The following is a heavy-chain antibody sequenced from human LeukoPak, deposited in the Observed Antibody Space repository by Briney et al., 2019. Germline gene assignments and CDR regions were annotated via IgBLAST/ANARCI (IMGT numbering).Heavy chain of an antibody. CDR2: IYPGDSDT. V-gene: IGHV5-51*01. CDR3: ARGEVYSGYDYYFDY. Sequence: GESLKISCKGSGYSFTSYWIGWVRQMPGKGLEWMGIIYPGDSDTGYSPSFQGQVTISADKSISTAYLQWSSLKASDTAMYYCARGEVYSGYDYYFDYWGQGTLVTVSS. J-gene: IGHJ4*02. D-gene: IGHD5-12*01. CDR1: GYSFTSYW.